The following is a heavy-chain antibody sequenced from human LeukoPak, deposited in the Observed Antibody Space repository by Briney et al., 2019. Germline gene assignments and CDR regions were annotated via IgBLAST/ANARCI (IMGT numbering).Heavy chain of an antibody. D-gene: IGHD2-8*01. CDR1: GGSISSGGYY. CDR3: ARDGVLVAFDI. Sequence: SETLSLTCTVSGGSISSGGYYWSWLRQHPGKGLEWIGYIYYSGSTNYNPSLKSRVTMSVDTSKNQFSLKLSSVTAADTAVYYCARDGVLVAFDIWGQGTMVTVSS. V-gene: IGHV4-61*08. J-gene: IGHJ3*02. CDR2: IYYSGST.